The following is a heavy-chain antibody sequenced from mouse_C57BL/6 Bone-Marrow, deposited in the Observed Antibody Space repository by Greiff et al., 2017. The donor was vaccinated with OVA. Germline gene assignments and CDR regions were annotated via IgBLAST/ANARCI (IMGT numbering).Heavy chain of an antibody. CDR2: IDPEDGGT. Sequence: VQLKQSGAELVRPGASVKLSCTASGFNIKDYYMHWVKQRPEQGLEWIGRIDPEDGGTEYAPKFQGKATMTADTSSNTAYLQLSSLTSEDTAVYYCTTGGYDDYFDYWGQGTTLTVSS. J-gene: IGHJ2*01. V-gene: IGHV14-1*01. CDR3: TTGGYDDYFDY. CDR1: GFNIKDYY. D-gene: IGHD2-2*01.